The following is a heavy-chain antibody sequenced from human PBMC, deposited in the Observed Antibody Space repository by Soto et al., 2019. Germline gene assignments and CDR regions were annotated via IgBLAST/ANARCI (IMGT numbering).Heavy chain of an antibody. Sequence: LSLTCTVSGDSISGTSFYWGWIRQSSGKGLEWIASIYSSGSTFYNLSLKSRLSLSVDTSKNQFSLRLQSVTAADTAVYYCVRHRSSREIPFDNWGQGTLVTVSS. J-gene: IGHJ4*02. D-gene: IGHD2-21*01. CDR3: VRHRSSREIPFDN. CDR1: GDSISGTSFY. CDR2: IYSSGST. V-gene: IGHV4-39*01.